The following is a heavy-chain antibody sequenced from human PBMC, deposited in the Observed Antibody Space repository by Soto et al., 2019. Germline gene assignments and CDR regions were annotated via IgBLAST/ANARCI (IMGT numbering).Heavy chain of an antibody. Sequence: ESLSLSCTVSGGSVSSYYWSWIRQPPGKGLEWIGYIYYSGSTNYNPSLKSRVTISVDTSKNQFSLKLSSVTAADTAVYYCARSPSIVVVTFDYWGQGTLVTVSS. CDR3: ARSPSIVVVTFDY. CDR1: GGSVSSYY. V-gene: IGHV4-59*02. D-gene: IGHD2-21*02. J-gene: IGHJ4*02. CDR2: IYYSGST.